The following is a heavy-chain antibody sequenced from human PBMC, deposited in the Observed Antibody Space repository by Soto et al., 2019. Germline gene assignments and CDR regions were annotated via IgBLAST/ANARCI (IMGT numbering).Heavy chain of an antibody. D-gene: IGHD6-13*01. J-gene: IGHJ4*02. CDR2: IWYDGSNK. CDR1: GFTFSSYG. Sequence: PGGSLRLSCAASGFTFSSYGMHWVRQAPGKGLEWVAVIWYDGSNKYYADSVKGRFTISRDNSKNTLYLQMNSLRAEDTAVYYCARGEDRSSWYVPGVFGGQGTLVTVSS. CDR3: ARGEDRSSWYVPGVF. V-gene: IGHV3-33*01.